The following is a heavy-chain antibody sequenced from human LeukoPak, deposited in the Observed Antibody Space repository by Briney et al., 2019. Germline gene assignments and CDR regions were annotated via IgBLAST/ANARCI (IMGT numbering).Heavy chain of an antibody. J-gene: IGHJ4*02. V-gene: IGHV5-51*01. Sequence: GESLKISCKASGDRLSDDWITWVLQWSGKGLEYMGMINVRDSDTRYSLSFQDQITISADKSTSTAFLQWPSLQASDTAIYYCARQTRYGPSDSWGQGTLVTVSS. CDR2: INVRDSDT. CDR3: ARQTRYGPSDS. D-gene: IGHD3-9*01. CDR1: GDRLSDDW.